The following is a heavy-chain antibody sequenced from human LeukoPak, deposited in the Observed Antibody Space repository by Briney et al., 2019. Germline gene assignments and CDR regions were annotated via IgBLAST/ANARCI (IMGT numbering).Heavy chain of an antibody. CDR2: IYPGDSDT. V-gene: IGHV5-51*01. D-gene: IGHD3-3*01. Sequence: GESLKISCKGSGYSFTSYWIGWVRQMPGKGLEWMGIIYPGDSDTRYSPSFQGQVTISADKSISTAYLQWSSLKALDTAMYYCARTTSDFWSGSYYYGMDVWGQGTTVTVSS. CDR1: GYSFTSYW. J-gene: IGHJ6*02. CDR3: ARTTSDFWSGSYYYGMDV.